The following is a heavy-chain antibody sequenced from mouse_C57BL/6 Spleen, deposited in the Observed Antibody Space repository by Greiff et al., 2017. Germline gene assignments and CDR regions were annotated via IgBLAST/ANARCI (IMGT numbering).Heavy chain of an antibody. Sequence: EVHLVESGGGLVQPKGSLKLSCAASGFSFNTYAMNWVRQAPGKGLEWVARIRSKSNNYATYYADSVKDRFTISRDDSESMLYLQMNNLKTEDTAMYYCVRQNKAVHFDYWGQGTTLTVSS. CDR1: GFSFNTYA. CDR2: IRSKSNNYAT. J-gene: IGHJ2*01. D-gene: IGHD1-3*01. CDR3: VRQNKAVHFDY. V-gene: IGHV10-1*01.